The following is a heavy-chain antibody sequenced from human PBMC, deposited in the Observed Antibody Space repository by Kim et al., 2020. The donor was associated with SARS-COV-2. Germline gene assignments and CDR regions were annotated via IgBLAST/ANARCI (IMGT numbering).Heavy chain of an antibody. CDR2: IRGSGKTT. D-gene: IGHD6-25*01. CDR3: ASQDLRLNDAFDI. J-gene: IGHJ3*02. CDR1: GFTFSNYA. Sequence: GGSLRLSCVASGFTFSNYAMSWVRQAPGKGLEWVSGIRGSGKTTYYADSVKGRFTISRDNSKDTLYLQMNSLRAEDTAVYYCASQDLRLNDAFDIWGKGTMVTLSS. V-gene: IGHV3-23*01.